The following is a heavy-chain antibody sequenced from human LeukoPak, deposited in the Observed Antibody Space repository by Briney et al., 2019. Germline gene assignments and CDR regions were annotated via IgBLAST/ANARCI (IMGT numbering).Heavy chain of an antibody. D-gene: IGHD6-19*01. CDR1: GGSISSSTYY. CDR2: IYYSGST. J-gene: IGHJ4*02. CDR3: ARLHSSGWYLDC. V-gene: IGHV4-39*01. Sequence: PSETLSLTCTVSGGSISSSTYYWAWIRQPQGLEWIGSIYYSGSTYYNPSLKSRVEISVDTSKNQFSLNLNSVTAADTAVYYCARLHSSGWYLDCWGQGTLVIVSS.